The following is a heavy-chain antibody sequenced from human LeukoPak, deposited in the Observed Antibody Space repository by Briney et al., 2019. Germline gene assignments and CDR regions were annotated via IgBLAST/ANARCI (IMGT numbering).Heavy chain of an antibody. D-gene: IGHD3-22*01. J-gene: IGHJ4*02. Sequence: SETLSLICTVSGGFVSTNNHYWGWIRQTPGKGLEWIGSIFYSGNTYYNPSLKSRVTISVDISENQFSLQLRSVTAADTAMYYCASLPTYYYDSSGYAHFEYWGQGTLLTVSS. CDR2: IFYSGNT. V-gene: IGHV4-39*01. CDR3: ASLPTYYYDSSGYAHFEY. CDR1: GGFVSTNNHY.